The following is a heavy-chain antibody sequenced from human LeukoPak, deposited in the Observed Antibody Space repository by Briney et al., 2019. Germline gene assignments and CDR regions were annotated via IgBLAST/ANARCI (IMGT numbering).Heavy chain of an antibody. J-gene: IGHJ4*02. CDR1: GFTFSTYA. CDR3: AKDHGSSDWYYFDY. D-gene: IGHD6-13*01. V-gene: IGHV3-30*04. Sequence: GGSLRLSCAASGFTFSTYAMHWVRQAPGKGLEWLALISYDGTNKYYADSVKGRFTISRDNSKNTLYLQMNTLRADDTAVYYCAKDHGSSDWYYFDYWGQGTLVTVSS. CDR2: ISYDGTNK.